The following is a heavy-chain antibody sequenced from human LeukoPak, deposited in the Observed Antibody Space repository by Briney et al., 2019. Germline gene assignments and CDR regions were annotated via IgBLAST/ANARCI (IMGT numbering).Heavy chain of an antibody. Sequence: GGSLRLSCAASGFTFSSYWMSWVRQAPGKGLEWVANIKQDGSEKYYVDSVKGRFTISRDNAKNSLYLQMNSLRAEDTAVYYCARDMAGIAVAGYYFDYWGQGTLVTVSS. CDR1: GFTFSSYW. V-gene: IGHV3-7*01. CDR3: ARDMAGIAVAGYYFDY. CDR2: IKQDGSEK. D-gene: IGHD6-19*01. J-gene: IGHJ4*02.